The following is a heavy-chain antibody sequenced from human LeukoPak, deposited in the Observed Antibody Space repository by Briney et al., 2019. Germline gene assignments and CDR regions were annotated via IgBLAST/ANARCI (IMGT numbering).Heavy chain of an antibody. CDR2: ISWNSAGI. CDR3: AKGLSGNIATAGFDS. D-gene: IGHD6-13*01. J-gene: IGHJ4*02. V-gene: IGHV3-9*03. CDR1: GFTFDDYA. Sequence: GRTLRLSCAASGFTFDDYAMHWVRQAPGKGLEWISGISWNSAGIVYADCVKGRFTISRDNDENSLDLQMKSLRAEDMAFYYCAKGLSGNIATAGFDSWGQGTLVIVSS.